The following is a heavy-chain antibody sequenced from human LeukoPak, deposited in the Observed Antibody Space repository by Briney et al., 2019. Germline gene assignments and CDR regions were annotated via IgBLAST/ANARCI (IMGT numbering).Heavy chain of an antibody. CDR2: IYYSGST. CDR3: ARGLDTYGYSY. D-gene: IGHD5-18*01. CDR1: GDSISSGDYY. J-gene: IGHJ4*02. Sequence: SETLSLTCTVSGDSISSGDYYWSWIRQPPGKGLEWIAYIYYSGSTYYNPSLKSRVTISVDTSKNQFSLKQSSVTAADTALYYCARGLDTYGYSYWGQGTLVTVSS. V-gene: IGHV4-30-4*08.